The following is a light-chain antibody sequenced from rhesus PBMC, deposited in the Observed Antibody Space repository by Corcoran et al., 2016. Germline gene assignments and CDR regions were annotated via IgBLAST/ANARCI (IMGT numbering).Light chain of an antibody. CDR1: QSVSSY. Sequence: EIVMTQSPATQSLSPGERATLSCRASQSVSSYVAWYQQKPEQVPRLLIYGASSRATGIPERFRCSGSGTDLPLTISSLEPEDFAVYYCQQYSNWLTFGGGTKVEIK. V-gene: IGKV3S9*01. CDR2: GAS. J-gene: IGKJ4*01. CDR3: QQYSNWLT.